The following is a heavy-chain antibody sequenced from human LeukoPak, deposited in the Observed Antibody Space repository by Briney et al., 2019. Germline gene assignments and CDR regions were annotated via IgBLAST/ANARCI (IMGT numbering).Heavy chain of an antibody. CDR1: GFTFSSYA. CDR2: ISYDGSNK. CDR3: AKEFPLEQLVTWYFDL. Sequence: PGGSLRLSCAASGFTFSSYAMHWVRQAPGKGLEWVAVISYDGSNKYYADSVKGRFTISRDNSKNTLYLQMNSLRAEDTAVYYCAKEFPLEQLVTWYFDLWGRGTLVTVSS. J-gene: IGHJ2*01. D-gene: IGHD6-13*01. V-gene: IGHV3-30-3*01.